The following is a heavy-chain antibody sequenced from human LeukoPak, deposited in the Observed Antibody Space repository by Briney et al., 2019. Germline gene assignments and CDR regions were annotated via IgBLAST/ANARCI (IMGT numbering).Heavy chain of an antibody. V-gene: IGHV4-34*01. J-gene: IGHJ5*02. CDR1: GGSFSGYY. CDR2: INHSGST. D-gene: IGHD3-22*01. Sequence: PSETLSLTCAVYGGSFSGYYWSWIRQPPGKGLEWIGEINHSGSTNYNPSLKSRVTISVDTSKNQFSLKLSSVTAADTAVYYCAREIGVTMIVVCRLNWFDPWGQGTLVTVSS. CDR3: AREIGVTMIVVCRLNWFDP.